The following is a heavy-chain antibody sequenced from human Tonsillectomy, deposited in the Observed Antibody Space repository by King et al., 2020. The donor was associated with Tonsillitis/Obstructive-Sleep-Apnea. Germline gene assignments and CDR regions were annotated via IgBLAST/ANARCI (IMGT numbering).Heavy chain of an antibody. D-gene: IGHD5-24*01. CDR2: INHSGST. V-gene: IGHV4-34*01. Sequence: VQLQQWGAGLLKPSETLSLTCAVYGGSFSGYYWSWIRQPPGKGLEWIGEINHSGSTNYNPSLKSRVTITVDTSKNQFSLKLSSVTAADTAVYYCARVGLLATIYYDYYYGMDVWGQGTTVTVSS. CDR3: ARVGLLATIYYDYYYGMDV. CDR1: GGSFSGYY. J-gene: IGHJ6*02.